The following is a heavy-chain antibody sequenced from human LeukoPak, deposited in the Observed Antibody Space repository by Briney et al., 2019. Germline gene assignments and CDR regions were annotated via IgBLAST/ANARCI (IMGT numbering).Heavy chain of an antibody. CDR1: GYTFTSYG. J-gene: IGHJ4*02. D-gene: IGHD3-22*01. CDR3: ARSLIDSSGYYPLYFDY. Sequence: ASVKVSCKASGYTFTSYGISWVRQAPGQGLERMGWISAYNGNTNYAQKLQGRVTMTTDTSTSTAYMELRSLRSDDTAVYYCARSLIDSSGYYPLYFDYWGQGTLVTVSS. CDR2: ISAYNGNT. V-gene: IGHV1-18*01.